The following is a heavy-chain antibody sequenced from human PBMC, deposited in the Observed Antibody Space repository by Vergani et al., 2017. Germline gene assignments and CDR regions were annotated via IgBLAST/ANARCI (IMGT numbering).Heavy chain of an antibody. CDR1: GYRFHTYW. Sequence: EVQLVQSGAEVKKPGESLKISCEASGYRFHTYWIGWVRQVPGKGLEWIGIIYPDDSDTIYSPSFEGQVTISADKSINTVYLQWNSLKASDTATYYCARQKDYYMDVWGKGATVTVS. V-gene: IGHV5-51*01. CDR3: ARQKDYYMDV. J-gene: IGHJ6*03. CDR2: IYPDDSDT.